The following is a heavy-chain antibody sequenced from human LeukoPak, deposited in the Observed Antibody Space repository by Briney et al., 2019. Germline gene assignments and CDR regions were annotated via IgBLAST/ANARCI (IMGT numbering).Heavy chain of an antibody. D-gene: IGHD2-15*01. J-gene: IGHJ4*02. CDR3: AIEKIRSGGSYWGY. V-gene: IGHV1-24*01. CDR1: GYTLTELS. CDR2: FDPEDGET. Sequence: ASVKVSCKVSGYTLTELSMHWLRQAPGKGLGWMGGFDPEDGETIYAQKFQGRVTMTEDTSTDTAYMELSSLRSEDTAVYYCAIEKIRSGGSYWGYWGQGTLVTVSS.